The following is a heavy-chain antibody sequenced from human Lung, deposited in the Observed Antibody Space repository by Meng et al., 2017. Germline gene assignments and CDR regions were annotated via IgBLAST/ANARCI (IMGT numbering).Heavy chain of an antibody. D-gene: IGHD6-6*01. V-gene: IGHV1-3*01. CDR1: GYTFTSHA. CDR2: INAGNGNT. Sequence: QVQLVQSGAEVKKPGASGKVSCKASGYTFTSHAMHWVRQAPGQRLEWMGWINAGNGNTKYSQKFQGRVTITRDTSASTAYMELRSLRSDDTAVYYCAASTSIAGSPFDYWGQGTLVTVSS. CDR3: AASTSIAGSPFDY. J-gene: IGHJ4*02.